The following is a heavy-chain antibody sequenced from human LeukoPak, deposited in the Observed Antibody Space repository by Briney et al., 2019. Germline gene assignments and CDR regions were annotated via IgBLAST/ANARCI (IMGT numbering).Heavy chain of an antibody. CDR1: GFTFSSYG. J-gene: IGHJ4*02. CDR2: ISYDGSNK. Sequence: GGSLRLSCAASGFTFSSYGMHWVRQAPGKGLEWVAVISYDGSNKYCADSVKGRFTISRDNSKNTLYLQMNSLRAEDTVVYCCAKQSGADRGHLDFWGQGTLVTVSS. V-gene: IGHV3-30*18. D-gene: IGHD4/OR15-4a*01. CDR3: AKQSGADRGHLDF.